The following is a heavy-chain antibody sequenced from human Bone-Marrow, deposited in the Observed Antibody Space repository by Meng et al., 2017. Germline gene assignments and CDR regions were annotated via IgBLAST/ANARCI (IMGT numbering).Heavy chain of an antibody. CDR3: ARVHFDY. V-gene: IGHV3-30*01. J-gene: IGHJ4*02. CDR2: ISYDGSNK. Sequence: QVRLVEAGGGVVQPGRSLRLSCAASGFTFSSYAMHWVRQAPGKGLEWVAVISYDGSNKYYADSVKGRFTISRDNSKNTLYLQMNSLRAEDTAVYYCARVHFDYWGQGTLVTVSS. CDR1: GFTFSSYA.